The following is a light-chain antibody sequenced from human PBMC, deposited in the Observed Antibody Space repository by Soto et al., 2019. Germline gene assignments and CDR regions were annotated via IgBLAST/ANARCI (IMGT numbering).Light chain of an antibody. Sequence: DIVLTQSPGTLSLSPGERGTLSCRASQSVSGSFLAWYQQKPGQAPRLLLYGASIRATGIPARFSGSGSGTDFTLTISSLEPEDFAVYYCQQRSNWPPVLTFGGGTKGDIK. CDR3: QQRSNWPPVLT. J-gene: IGKJ4*01. V-gene: IGKV3D-20*02. CDR1: QSVSGSF. CDR2: GAS.